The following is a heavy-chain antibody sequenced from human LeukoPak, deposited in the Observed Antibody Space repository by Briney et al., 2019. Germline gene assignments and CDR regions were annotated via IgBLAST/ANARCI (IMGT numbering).Heavy chain of an antibody. CDR3: ARALEGAFDI. CDR1: GGSISSGGYS. CDR2: IYHSGST. V-gene: IGHV4-30-2*01. J-gene: IGHJ3*02. Sequence: SETLSLTCAVSGGSISSGGYSWSWIRQPPGKGLEWIGYIYHSGSTYYNPSLKSRVTISVDRSKNQFSLKLSSVTAADTAVYYCARALEGAFDIWGQGTMVTVSS.